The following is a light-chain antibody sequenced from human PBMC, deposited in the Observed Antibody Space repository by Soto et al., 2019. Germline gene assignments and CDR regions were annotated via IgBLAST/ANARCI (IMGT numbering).Light chain of an antibody. Sequence: EIVLTQSPATLFVSAGGTVTLSCRASQSIRTNVAWYQQIPGQAPRLLVYGASTRATGVPARFSGSGSGIEFTLTISSLQSEDSAFYYCQQYFNWPLTWTFGHGTKVQIK. CDR1: QSIRTN. J-gene: IGKJ1*01. V-gene: IGKV3-15*01. CDR2: GAS. CDR3: QQYFNWPLTWT.